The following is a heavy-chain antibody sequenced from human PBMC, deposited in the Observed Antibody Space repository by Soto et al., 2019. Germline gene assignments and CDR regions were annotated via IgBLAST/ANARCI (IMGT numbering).Heavy chain of an antibody. Sequence: AGGSLRLSCAASGFTFSSYGMHWVRQAPGKGLEWVAVISYDGSNKYYADSVKGRFTISRDNSKNTLYLQMNSLRAEDTAVYYCAKDVDYGDYSNYFDYWGQGTLVTVSS. CDR1: GFTFSSYG. CDR2: ISYDGSNK. V-gene: IGHV3-30*18. D-gene: IGHD4-17*01. CDR3: AKDVDYGDYSNYFDY. J-gene: IGHJ4*02.